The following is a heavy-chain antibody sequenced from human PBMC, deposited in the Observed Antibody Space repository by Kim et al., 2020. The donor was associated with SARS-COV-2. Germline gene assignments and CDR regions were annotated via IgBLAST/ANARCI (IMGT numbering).Heavy chain of an antibody. CDR2: ISSDGSIK. CDR1: GFTFRSYA. Sequence: GGSLRLSCAASGFTFRSYAMHWVRQAPGKGLEWVAVISSDGSIKYYADSVKGRFTISRDNSKNTLYLQMNSLRVEDTAVYYCARSFGTTIIYYYYGMDVGGQGTTVTVSS. V-gene: IGHV3-30-3*01. D-gene: IGHD3-16*01. J-gene: IGHJ6*02. CDR3: ARSFGTTIIYYYYGMDV.